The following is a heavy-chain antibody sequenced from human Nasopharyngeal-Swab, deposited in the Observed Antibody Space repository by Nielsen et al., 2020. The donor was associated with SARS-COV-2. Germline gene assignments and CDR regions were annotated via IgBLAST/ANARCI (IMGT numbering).Heavy chain of an antibody. J-gene: IGHJ4*02. Sequence: GESLKISCAASGFTFSSYGMHWVRQAPGKGLEWVSAISGSGGSTYYADSVKGRFTISRDYSKNTLYLQMNSLRAEDTAVYYCAKGVNPLDYWGQGTLVTVSS. CDR3: AKGVNPLDY. V-gene: IGHV3-23*01. CDR2: ISGSGGST. CDR1: GFTFSSYG.